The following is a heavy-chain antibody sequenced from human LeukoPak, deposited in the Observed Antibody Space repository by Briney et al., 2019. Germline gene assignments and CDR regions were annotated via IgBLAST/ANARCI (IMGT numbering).Heavy chain of an antibody. Sequence: GGSLRLSCTVSGFTFSSYWMTWVRQAPGKGLEWVANIRQDETEKYYGDSVKGRFTISRDNAKSSLYLQMNSLRVEDTAVYYCARDSGSAYYYASRTYYYDAFDFWGQGTTVTVSS. D-gene: IGHD3-10*01. CDR3: ARDSGSAYYYASRTYYYDAFDF. J-gene: IGHJ3*01. V-gene: IGHV3-7*01. CDR2: IRQDETEK. CDR1: GFTFSSYW.